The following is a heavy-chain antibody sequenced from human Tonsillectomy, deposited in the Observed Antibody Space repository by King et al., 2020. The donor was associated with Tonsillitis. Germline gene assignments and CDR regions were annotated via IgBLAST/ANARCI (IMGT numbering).Heavy chain of an antibody. CDR3: ARVVERYGSGSYFFEY. CDR2: IIPMFATP. V-gene: IGHV1-69*01. D-gene: IGHD3-10*01. Sequence: QLVQSGAEVKKPGSSVKVSFKASGGTFSNYPISWVRQAPGQGLEWMGGIIPMFATPNYAQKFQGRVTITAGESTNTANMELSSLRSDDTAVYYCARVVERYGSGSYFFEYWGQGTLVTVSS. J-gene: IGHJ4*02. CDR1: GGTFSNYP.